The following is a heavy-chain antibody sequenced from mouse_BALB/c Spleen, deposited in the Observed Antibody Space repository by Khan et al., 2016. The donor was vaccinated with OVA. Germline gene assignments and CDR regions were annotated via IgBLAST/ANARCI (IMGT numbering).Heavy chain of an antibody. CDR1: GYIFTNYW. Sequence: VQLQQPGTVLARPGASVKMSCKTSGYIFTNYWMHWVKQRPGQGLEWIGGIFPGNSDTDYNQNFKDKAKLTAVTSASTAYMEVSSLSSEDSVVYYCTRAGYGAFAYWGQGTLVTVSP. CDR3: TRAGYGAFAY. J-gene: IGHJ3*01. CDR2: IFPGNSDT. V-gene: IGHV1-5*01. D-gene: IGHD1-1*01.